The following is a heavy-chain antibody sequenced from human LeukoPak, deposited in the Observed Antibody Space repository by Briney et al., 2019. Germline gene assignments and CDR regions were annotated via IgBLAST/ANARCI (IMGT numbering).Heavy chain of an antibody. Sequence: ASVKVSCKASGYTFSGYYMHWVRQAPGQGLEWMGRINPDSGGTNYAQKFQGRVTMTRDTSISIAYMELRRLRSDDTAVYYCARGGGYCSSTSCYLYHMDVWGKGTTVTVSS. CDR3: ARGGGYCSSTSCYLYHMDV. J-gene: IGHJ6*03. V-gene: IGHV1-2*06. CDR2: INPDSGGT. CDR1: GYTFSGYY. D-gene: IGHD2-2*01.